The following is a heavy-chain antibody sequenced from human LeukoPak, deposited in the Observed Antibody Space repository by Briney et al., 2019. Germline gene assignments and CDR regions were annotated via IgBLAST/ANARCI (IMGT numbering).Heavy chain of an antibody. V-gene: IGHV1-18*01. CDR2: INTYNGNT. CDR1: GYTFSNYG. J-gene: IGHJ4*02. D-gene: IGHD1-26*01. CDR3: ARSVGATRPQFDY. Sequence: ASVKVSCKASGYTFSNYGISWVRQAPGQGLEWVGRINTYNGNTKYVQKFHDRVTLTTDTSTSTAYMELRSLRSDDTAVYYCARSVGATRPQFDYWGQGTLVTVSS.